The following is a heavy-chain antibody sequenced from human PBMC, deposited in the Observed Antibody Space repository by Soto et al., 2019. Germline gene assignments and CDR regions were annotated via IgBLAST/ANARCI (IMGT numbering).Heavy chain of an antibody. J-gene: IGHJ6*02. V-gene: IGHV1-69*08. CDR2: IIPILGIA. CDR3: ARDWGGYCSGGSCYYGMDV. CDR1: GGTFSSYT. Sequence: QVQLVQSGAEVKKPGSSVKVSCKASGGTFSSYTISWVRQAPGQGLEWMGRIIPILGIANYAKKFQGRVTITADKSTGTAYRELSSLRSEETAVDYCARDWGGYCSGGSCYYGMDVWGQGTTVTVSS. D-gene: IGHD2-15*01.